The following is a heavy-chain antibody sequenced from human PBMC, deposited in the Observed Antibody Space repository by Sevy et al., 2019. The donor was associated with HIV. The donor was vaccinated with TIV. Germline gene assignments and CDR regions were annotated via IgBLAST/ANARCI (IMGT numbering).Heavy chain of an antibody. CDR2: IYPGDSDT. CDR1: GYSFTSYW. V-gene: IGHV5-51*01. CDR3: XXHGIVXXXXXNPLMDYGMDV. D-gene: IGHD2-15*01. J-gene: IGHJ6*02. Sequence: GESLKISCKGSGYSFTSYWIGWVRQMPGKGLEWMGIIYPGDSDTRYSPSFQGQVTISADKSISTAYLQWSSLKASDXXXXXXXXHGIVXXXXXNPLMDYGMDVWGQGTTVTVSS.